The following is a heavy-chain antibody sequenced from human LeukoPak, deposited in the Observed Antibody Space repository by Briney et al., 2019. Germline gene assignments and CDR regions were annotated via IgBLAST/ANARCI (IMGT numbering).Heavy chain of an antibody. CDR3: ARVEVPAATNYYYYYMDV. V-gene: IGHV4-59*01. CDR1: GDSISNYF. D-gene: IGHD2-2*01. Sequence: SETLSLTCTVSGDSISNYFWSWIRQPPGKGLEWIGYIYYSGSTNYNPSLKSRVTISVDTSKNQFSLKLSSVTAADTAVYYCARVEVPAATNYYYYYMDVWGKGTTVTVSS. J-gene: IGHJ6*03. CDR2: IYYSGST.